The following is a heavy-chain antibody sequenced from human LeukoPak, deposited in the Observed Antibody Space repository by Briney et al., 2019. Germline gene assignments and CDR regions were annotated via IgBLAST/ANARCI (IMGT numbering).Heavy chain of an antibody. CDR2: ISGSGGST. CDR1: GFTFSSYA. J-gene: IGHJ4*02. D-gene: IGHD1-26*01. V-gene: IGHV3-23*01. CDR3: AKCAWELLHPCY. Sequence: GGSLRLSCAASGFTFSSYAMSWVRQAPGKGLEWVSAISGSGGSTYYADSVKGRFTISRDNSKNTLYLQVNSLRAEDSAVYYCAKCAWELLHPCYWGQGTLVTVSS.